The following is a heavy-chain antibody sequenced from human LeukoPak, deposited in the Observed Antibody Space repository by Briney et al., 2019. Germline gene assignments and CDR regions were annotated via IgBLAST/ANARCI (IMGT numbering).Heavy chain of an antibody. V-gene: IGHV3-23*01. D-gene: IGHD6-13*01. CDR1: GFTFNSYA. Sequence: PGGSLRLSCTVSGFTFNSYAMSWVRQAPGKGLEWVSSISGNGDDTYHADSVKGRFTVSRDNSKSTLYLQMNSLRAEDTAVYYCAKDRVSSWYGPGHYFDYWGQGTLVTVSS. CDR2: ISGNGDDT. CDR3: AKDRVSSWYGPGHYFDY. J-gene: IGHJ4*02.